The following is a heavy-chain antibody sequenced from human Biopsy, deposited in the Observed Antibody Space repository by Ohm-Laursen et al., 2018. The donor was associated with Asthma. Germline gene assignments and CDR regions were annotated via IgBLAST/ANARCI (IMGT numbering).Heavy chain of an antibody. CDR3: ARTFHFWSPYHAEHYQL. CDR1: GFTFGDYW. Sequence: GSLRLSCSASGFTFGDYWMSWVRQVPGKGLEWVANIKHDGSEKNHVDSLKGRFTISRDNARNSLYLQMNSFRAEDTAVYYCARTFHFWSPYHAEHYQLWGQGTLVTVSS. J-gene: IGHJ1*01. V-gene: IGHV3-7*01. CDR2: IKHDGSEK. D-gene: IGHD3-3*02.